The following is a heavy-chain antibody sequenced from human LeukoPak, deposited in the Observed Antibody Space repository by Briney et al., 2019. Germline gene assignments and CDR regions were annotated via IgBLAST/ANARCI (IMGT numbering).Heavy chain of an antibody. CDR1: GGSISSYY. V-gene: IGHV4-59*08. D-gene: IGHD3-22*01. CDR3: ARYYSSGLDY. CDR2: IYYSGST. Sequence: SETLSLTCTDSGGSISSYYWSWIRQPPGTGLEWIGYIYYSGSTSYNPSLTSRVTISVDTSKNQFSLRLSSVTAADTAVYYCARYYSSGLDYWGQGNLVTVSS. J-gene: IGHJ4*02.